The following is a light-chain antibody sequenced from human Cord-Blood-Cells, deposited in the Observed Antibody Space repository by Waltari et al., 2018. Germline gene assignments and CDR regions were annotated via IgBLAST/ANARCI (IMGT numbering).Light chain of an antibody. Sequence: DIVMTQSPDSLAVSLVERATINRKSSQSVLYSSNNKNYLAWYQQKPGQPPKLLIYWASTRESGVPDRFSGSGSGTDFTLTISSLQAEDVAVYYCQQYYSTPWTFGQGTKVEIK. CDR3: QQYYSTPWT. J-gene: IGKJ1*01. V-gene: IGKV4-1*01. CDR2: WAS. CDR1: QSVLYSSNNKNY.